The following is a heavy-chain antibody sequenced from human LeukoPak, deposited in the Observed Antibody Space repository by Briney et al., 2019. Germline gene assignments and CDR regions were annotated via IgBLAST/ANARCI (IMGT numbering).Heavy chain of an antibody. V-gene: IGHV1-69*01. CDR2: IIPIFGTA. CDR1: GGTFSSYA. CDR3: ARGCSSTSCYGGGFDP. Sequence: SVKVSCKASGGTFSSYAISWVRQAPGQGLEWMGGIIPIFGTANYAQKFQGRVTITADESTSTAYMELSSLRSEDTTVYYCARGCSSTSCYGGGFDPWGQGTLVTVSS. J-gene: IGHJ5*02. D-gene: IGHD2-2*01.